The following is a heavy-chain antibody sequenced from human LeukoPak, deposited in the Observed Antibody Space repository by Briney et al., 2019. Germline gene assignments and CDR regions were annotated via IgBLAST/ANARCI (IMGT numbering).Heavy chain of an antibody. CDR2: ISSSSSYI. D-gene: IGHD1-26*01. CDR1: GFTFSSYS. J-gene: IGHJ4*02. Sequence: GGSLRLSCAASGFTFSSYSMNWVRQAPGEGLEWVSSISSSSSYIYYADSVNGRITISRDNAKNSLYLQMNSLRAEDTAVYYRARDRGGSAEYYFDYWGQGTLVTVSS. V-gene: IGHV3-21*01. CDR3: ARDRGGSAEYYFDY.